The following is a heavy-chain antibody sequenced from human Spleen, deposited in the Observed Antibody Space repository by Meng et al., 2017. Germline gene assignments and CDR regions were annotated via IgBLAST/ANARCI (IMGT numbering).Heavy chain of an antibody. D-gene: IGHD6-13*01. CDR3: ARDEDISAAGKLFGDY. Sequence: ASVKVSCKPSGYNFADYYIHWVRQAPGQGLEWMGRIDPKNGNTHYAQKFQGRVTMTGDTSISTAYMELSGLRSDDTAVYYCARDEDISAAGKLFGDYWGQGTLVTVSS. V-gene: IGHV1-2*06. CDR2: IDPKNGNT. CDR1: GYNFADYY. J-gene: IGHJ4*02.